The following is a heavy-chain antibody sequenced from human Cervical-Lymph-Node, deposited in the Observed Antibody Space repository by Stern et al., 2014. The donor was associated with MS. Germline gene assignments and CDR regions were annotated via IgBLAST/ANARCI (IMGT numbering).Heavy chain of an antibody. CDR2: INSDGSNT. CDR3: ARDKGVDY. CDR1: GFTFSGYW. J-gene: IGHJ4*02. V-gene: IGHV3-74*01. Sequence: EMQPVESGGGLVQPGGSLRLSCAASGFTFSGYWMHWVRQAPGKGLVWVSRINSDGSNTTYADSVKGRFTISRDNAKNTLFLQMHSLRVEDTAVYFCARDKGVDYWGQGTLVTVSS.